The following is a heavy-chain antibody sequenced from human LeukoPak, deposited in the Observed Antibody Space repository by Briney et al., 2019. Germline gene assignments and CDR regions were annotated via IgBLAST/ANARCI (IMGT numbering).Heavy chain of an antibody. CDR2: INRSGST. D-gene: IGHD2-2*01. CDR1: GGSISSGGYS. J-gene: IGHJ5*01. V-gene: IGHV4-30-2*01. CDR3: ARRGYYSSTSCSNNCFDP. Sequence: SETLCLTCAASGGSISSGGYSWSWIRQPPGKGLEWIGYINRSGSTYYNPALNRRVTISVDSSKNQFFLMLSPVTAADTDVYYCARRGYYSSTSCSNNCFDPWGQGTLVTVSS.